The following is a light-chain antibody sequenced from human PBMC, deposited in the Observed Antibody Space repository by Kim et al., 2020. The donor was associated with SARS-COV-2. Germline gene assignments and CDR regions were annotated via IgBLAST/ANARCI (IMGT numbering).Light chain of an antibody. CDR2: AAS. V-gene: IGKV1-9*01. Sequence: DIQLTQSPSFLSASVGDRVTITCRASQGISSYLAWNQLKPGKAPRLLIYAASTLQSGVPSRFSGSGSGTEFTLTISSLQPEDFATYYCQQVNSYPPSTFGGGTKVDIK. CDR3: QQVNSYPPST. CDR1: QGISSY. J-gene: IGKJ4*01.